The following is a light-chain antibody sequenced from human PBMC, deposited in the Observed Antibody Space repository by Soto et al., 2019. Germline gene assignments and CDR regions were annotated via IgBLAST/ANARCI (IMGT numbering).Light chain of an antibody. CDR3: QQRSSWPPWT. V-gene: IGKV3-11*01. CDR1: QSVSSY. J-gene: IGKJ1*01. Sequence: EIVLTQSPATLSLSPGERATLSCRASQSVSSYLAWYQQKPGQAPRLLIYDASNRATGIPARFSGSGSGTDFTLTISSLEREDFAAYYCQQRSSWPPWTFGQGNKVEIK. CDR2: DAS.